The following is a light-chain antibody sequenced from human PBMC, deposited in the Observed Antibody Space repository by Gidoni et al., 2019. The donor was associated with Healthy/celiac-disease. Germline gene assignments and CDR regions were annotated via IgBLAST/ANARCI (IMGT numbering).Light chain of an antibody. CDR2: EVS. J-gene: IGLJ2*01. CDR1: SRDVGGYNY. V-gene: IGLV2-8*01. CDR3: SSYAGSNNLV. Sequence: QSALPQPPSASGSPGQSVPISCTGTSRDVGGYNYVSWYQQHPGKAPKLMIYEVSKRPSGVPDRFSGSKSGNTASRTVSGLQAEDEADYYCSSYAGSNNLVFGGGTKRTVL.